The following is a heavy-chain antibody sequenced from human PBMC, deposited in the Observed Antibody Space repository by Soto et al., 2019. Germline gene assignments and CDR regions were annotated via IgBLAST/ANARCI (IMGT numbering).Heavy chain of an antibody. D-gene: IGHD5-18*01. CDR1: GFTFDDYA. Sequence: EVQREESGGALVQPGRSLRSSCAASGFTFDDYAMYWVRQVLGKGLEWVSSISWNSGNIGYADSVKGRFTTSRDNAENSLYLQMNSLRPEDTALYYCVRSKGGYSYGTPFDYWGQGTLVTVSS. CDR3: VRSKGGYSYGTPFDY. J-gene: IGHJ4*02. V-gene: IGHV3-9*01. CDR2: ISWNSGNI.